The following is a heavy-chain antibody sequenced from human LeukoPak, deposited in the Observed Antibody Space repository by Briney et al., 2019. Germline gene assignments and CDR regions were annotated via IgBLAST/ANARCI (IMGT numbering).Heavy chain of an antibody. D-gene: IGHD5-24*01. CDR3: ARDSVAMSTIRDFGY. CDR2: ISAYNGDT. V-gene: IGHV1-18*01. CDR1: GYTFTSYG. J-gene: IGHJ4*02. Sequence: ASVKVSCKASGYTFTSYGFSWVRQAPGRGLEWMGWISAYNGDTNYAQKLQGRVTMTTDTSTSTAYMELRSLRSDDTAGYYCARDSVAMSTIRDFGYWGQGTLVTVSS.